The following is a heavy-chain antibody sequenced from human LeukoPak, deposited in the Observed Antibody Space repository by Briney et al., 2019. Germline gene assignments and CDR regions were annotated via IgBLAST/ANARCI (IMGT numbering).Heavy chain of an antibody. D-gene: IGHD3-22*01. Sequence: SETLSLTCTVSGGSISSGSYYWSWIRQPAGKGLEWIGYIYYSGSTSYNPSLKSRVTISVDTSKNQLSLRLSSVTAADTAVYYCARLRNSGSSYYFDYWGQGTLVTVSS. CDR1: GGSISSGSYY. CDR3: ARLRNSGSSYYFDY. J-gene: IGHJ4*02. V-gene: IGHV4-61*10. CDR2: IYYSGST.